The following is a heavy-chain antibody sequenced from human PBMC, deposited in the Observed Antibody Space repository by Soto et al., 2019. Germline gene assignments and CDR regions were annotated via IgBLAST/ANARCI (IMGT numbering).Heavy chain of an antibody. Sequence: PGGSLRLSCGASGFTFSSYSMNWARQAPGKGLEWVSSISSSSSYIYYADSVKGRFTISRDNAKNSLYLQMNSLRAEDTAVYYCARASGITIFGVVRLAYYGMDVWGQGTTVTVSS. V-gene: IGHV3-21*01. J-gene: IGHJ6*02. CDR1: GFTFSSYS. CDR2: ISSSSSYI. D-gene: IGHD3-3*01. CDR3: ARASGITIFGVVRLAYYGMDV.